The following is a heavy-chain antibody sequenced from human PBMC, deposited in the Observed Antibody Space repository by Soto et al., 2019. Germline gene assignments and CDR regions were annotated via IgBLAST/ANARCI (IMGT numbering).Heavy chain of an antibody. CDR1: GFTFDDYA. CDR2: ISWISGSR. V-gene: IGHV3-9*01. D-gene: IGHD3-3*01. J-gene: IGHJ4*02. Sequence: EVQLVESGGGLVQPGGSLRLSCVASGFTFDDYAMPWVRQGPGKGLEWVLGISWISGSRPYADSVKGRFSISRDNAKKSLYLHMNSLRAEDTALYYCAKARKMDYDFWSGDSYYFDYWGQGTLVTVSS. CDR3: AKARKMDYDFWSGDSYYFDY.